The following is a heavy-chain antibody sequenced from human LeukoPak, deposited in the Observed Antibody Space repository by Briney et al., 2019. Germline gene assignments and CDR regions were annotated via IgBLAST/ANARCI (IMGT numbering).Heavy chain of an antibody. J-gene: IGHJ4*02. CDR3: ARGGDYYASSGSYYPVDY. CDR2: ISNSRST. D-gene: IGHD3-22*01. Sequence: SQTLSLTCTVSGDSFNGIGCYWIWIRQHPEKGLEWIGYISNSRSTYNNPPLRSRLIILVVASKKEFSLMRTAATVADTAVYYCARGGDYYASSGSYYPVDYWEERTVVVVSS. CDR1: GDSFNGIGCY. V-gene: IGHV4-31*03.